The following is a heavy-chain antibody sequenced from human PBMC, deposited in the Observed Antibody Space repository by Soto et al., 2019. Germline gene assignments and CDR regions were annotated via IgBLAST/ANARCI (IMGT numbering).Heavy chain of an antibody. CDR2: INSFNGKT. CDR3: ARSEYCSGDKCYSGWFDP. Sequence: AXVKVSCKATGYIFTTYGIRWVRQAPGQCLEWMGWINSFNGKTNYVQKFQGRVTMTTDTATSTAYMELETLTSDDTAVYFCARSEYCSGDKCYSGWFDPWGQGTLVTVSS. CDR1: GYIFTTYG. D-gene: IGHD2-15*01. J-gene: IGHJ5*02. V-gene: IGHV1-18*01.